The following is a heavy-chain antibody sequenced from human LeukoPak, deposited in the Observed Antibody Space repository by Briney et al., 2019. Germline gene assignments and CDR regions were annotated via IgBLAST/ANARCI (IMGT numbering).Heavy chain of an antibody. V-gene: IGHV1-18*01. CDR1: GYTFTSYG. J-gene: IGHJ4*02. CDR2: ISAYNGNT. D-gene: IGHD6-19*01. Sequence: ASVKVSCKASGYTFTSYGISWVRQAPGQGLEWMGWISAYNGNTNYAQKLQGRVTMTTDTSTSTAYMELRSLRSDDTAVYYCARVLRGIAVAGLGFWGQGTLVTVSS. CDR3: ARVLRGIAVAGLGF.